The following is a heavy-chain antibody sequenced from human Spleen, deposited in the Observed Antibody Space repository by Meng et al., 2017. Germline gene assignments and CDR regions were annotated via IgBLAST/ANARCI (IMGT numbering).Heavy chain of an antibody. CDR1: GYTFTDYF. J-gene: IGHJ5*02. D-gene: IGHD5-12*01. CDR2: INPISGVT. CDR3: AKDGAVGYGNSNWFDP. V-gene: IGHV1-2*06. Sequence: QVQLVQSGAEVKKPGAPVMVPCKASGYTFTDYFMHWVRQAPGRGLEWVGRINPISGVTDYAQKFQGRVTMTRDTSISTAYMELSRLRSDDTAMYYCAKDGAVGYGNSNWFDPWGLGTLVTVSS.